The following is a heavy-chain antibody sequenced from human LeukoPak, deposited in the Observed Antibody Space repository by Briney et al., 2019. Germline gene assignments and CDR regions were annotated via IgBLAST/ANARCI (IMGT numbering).Heavy chain of an antibody. Sequence: PSETLSLTFTVSGGSISNYYWSWIRQPPGKGLEWIGFIYYTGSTNYNPSLKSRVTISVDTSKNQLSLKLTSVTGADTAVYYCARGSSASPYFDPWGQGTLVTVSS. J-gene: IGHJ5*02. V-gene: IGHV4-59*01. CDR1: GGSISNYY. CDR3: ARGSSASPYFDP. CDR2: IYYTGST. D-gene: IGHD6-19*01.